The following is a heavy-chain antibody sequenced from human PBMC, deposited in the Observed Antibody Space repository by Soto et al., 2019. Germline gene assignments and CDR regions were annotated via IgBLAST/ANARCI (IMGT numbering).Heavy chain of an antibody. CDR2: IYYSGST. CDR3: ARHTPAISISDH. D-gene: IGHD3-3*01. Sequence: SETLSLTCTVSGGSISSSSYYWGWIRQPPGKGLEWIGSIYYSGSTYYNPSLKSRVTISVDTSMNQFSLKLSSVTAADTALYYYARHTPAISISDHWGQGTLVTVSS. J-gene: IGHJ4*02. V-gene: IGHV4-39*01. CDR1: GGSISSSSYY.